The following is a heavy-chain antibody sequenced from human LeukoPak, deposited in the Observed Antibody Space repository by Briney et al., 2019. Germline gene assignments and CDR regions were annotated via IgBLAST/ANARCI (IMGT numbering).Heavy chain of an antibody. CDR1: VGSFSGYY. D-gene: IGHD2-2*01. Sequence: SETLSLTCAVYVGSFSGYYWSWIRQPPGKGLEWIGEINHSGSTNYNPSLKSRVTISVDTSKNQFSLKLSSVTAADTAVYCCARESHCSSTSCLYYYYYYGMDVWGQGTTVTVSS. CDR2: INHSGST. J-gene: IGHJ6*02. V-gene: IGHV4-34*01. CDR3: ARESHCSSTSCLYYYYYYGMDV.